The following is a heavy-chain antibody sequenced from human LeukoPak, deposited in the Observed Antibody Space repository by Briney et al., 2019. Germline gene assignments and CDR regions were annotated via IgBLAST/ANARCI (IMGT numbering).Heavy chain of an antibody. J-gene: IGHJ4*02. CDR1: EFTFSSYS. D-gene: IGHD6-19*01. CDR2: ISSSGSTI. Sequence: GGSLRLSCAASEFTFSSYSMNWVRQAPGKGLEWVSYISSSGSTIFYADSVKGRFTISRDNTKNPLYLQMNGLRAEETAVYYCARDRGGSGWYYFDYWGQGTLVTVSS. V-gene: IGHV3-48*01. CDR3: ARDRGGSGWYYFDY.